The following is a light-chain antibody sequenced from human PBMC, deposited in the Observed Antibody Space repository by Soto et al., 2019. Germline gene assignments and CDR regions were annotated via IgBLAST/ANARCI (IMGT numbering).Light chain of an antibody. V-gene: IGKV3-15*01. CDR3: QPDKYRPRT. J-gene: IGKJ4*02. CDR1: QSIXDT. Sequence: GVTQSASTLSVFPGEGATLHCTAKQSIXDTLDWYQHKPGQTPRLLXYDTSTTATGGPARFSGSRSEPEFTLTINSLQSEDFAIYYCQPDKYRPRTFGGGTKVDI. CDR2: DTS.